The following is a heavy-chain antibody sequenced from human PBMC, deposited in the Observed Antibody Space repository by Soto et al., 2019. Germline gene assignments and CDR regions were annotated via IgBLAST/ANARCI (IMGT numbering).Heavy chain of an antibody. CDR2: ISSSSSYI. CDR3: ASKYYDSSGLDY. V-gene: IGHV3-21*01. D-gene: IGHD3-22*01. CDR1: GFIFSTYA. Sequence: DVQLLESGGGLVQPGGSLRLSCTASGFIFSTYAMGWVRQAPGKGLEWVSSISSSSSYIYYADSVKGRFTISRDNAKNSLYLQMNSLRAEDTAVYYCASKYYDSSGLDYWGQGTLVTVSS. J-gene: IGHJ4*02.